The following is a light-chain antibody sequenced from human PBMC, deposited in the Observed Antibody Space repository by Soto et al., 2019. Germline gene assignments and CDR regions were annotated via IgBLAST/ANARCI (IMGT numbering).Light chain of an antibody. CDR1: QSVGIY. CDR3: QQRSNWPGT. V-gene: IGKV3-11*01. Sequence: EIVLTQSPATLSLSPGERAILSCRASQSVGIYLAWYQQKPGQAPRLLIYDASNRATGIPARFGGSGSGTDFTLTINSLEPEDFAVYYCQQRSNWPGTFGPGTKVDIK. CDR2: DAS. J-gene: IGKJ3*01.